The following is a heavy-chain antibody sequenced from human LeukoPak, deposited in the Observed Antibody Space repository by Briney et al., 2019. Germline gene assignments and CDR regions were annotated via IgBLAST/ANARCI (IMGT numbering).Heavy chain of an antibody. Sequence: GGSLRLSCAASGFTFSSYEMNWVRQAPGKGLEWDSYISSSGSTIYYADSVKGRFTISRDNAKNSLYLQMNSLRAEDTAVYYCAGEGYFDWFFPIYWGQGTLVTVSS. CDR1: GFTFSSYE. D-gene: IGHD3-9*01. CDR3: AGEGYFDWFFPIY. V-gene: IGHV3-48*03. CDR2: ISSSGSTI. J-gene: IGHJ4*02.